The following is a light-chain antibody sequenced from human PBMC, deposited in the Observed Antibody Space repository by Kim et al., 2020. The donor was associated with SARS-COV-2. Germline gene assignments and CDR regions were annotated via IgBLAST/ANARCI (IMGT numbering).Light chain of an antibody. J-gene: IGKJ1*01. CDR3: QQYDVHPET. Sequence: SVGDRVPISCRASQNIHIWLAWFQQKAGKAPRVLMYKASTLESGVPSRFSGSGSGTEFTLTINSLQPDDSATYYCQQYDVHPETFGQGTKVDIK. CDR1: QNIHIW. V-gene: IGKV1-5*03. CDR2: KAS.